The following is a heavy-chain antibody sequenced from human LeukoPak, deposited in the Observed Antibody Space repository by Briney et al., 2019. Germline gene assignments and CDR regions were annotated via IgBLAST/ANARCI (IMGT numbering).Heavy chain of an antibody. J-gene: IGHJ4*02. CDR1: GFTLSSYA. CDR2: ISGSGYST. Sequence: KPGGSLRLSCAASGFTLSSYAMSWVRQAPGKGLEWVSSISGSGYSTYYADSVKGRFTISRDNSKNTLYLQMNSLRAEDTAVYYCAKEAGYSGYDYPDYWGQGTLVTVSS. CDR3: AKEAGYSGYDYPDY. D-gene: IGHD5-12*01. V-gene: IGHV3-23*01.